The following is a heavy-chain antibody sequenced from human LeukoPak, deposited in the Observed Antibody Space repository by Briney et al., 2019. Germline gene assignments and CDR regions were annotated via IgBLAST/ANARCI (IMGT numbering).Heavy chain of an antibody. CDR1: VVSLSGGVYY. D-gene: IGHD2-2*01. Sequence: PSQTLSLTCTVSVVSLSGGVYYGSWIRHPPGKGLGWIGEIYYSGSTYYNPSLKSRVTISVDTSKNQFSLKLSSVTAADTAVYYCARYCSSTSCTYYYYGMDVWGKGTTVTVSS. CDR3: ARYCSSTSCTYYYYGMDV. CDR2: IYYSGST. V-gene: IGHV4-31*03. J-gene: IGHJ6*04.